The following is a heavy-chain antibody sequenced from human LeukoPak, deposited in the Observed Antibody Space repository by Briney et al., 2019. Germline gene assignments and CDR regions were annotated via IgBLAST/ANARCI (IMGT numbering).Heavy chain of an antibody. CDR3: AGRTLTFGGVMSDY. Sequence: GGSLRLSCAASGFTFSSYEMNWVRQAPGKGLEWVSYISSSGSTIYYADSVKGRFTISRDNAKNSLYLQMNRLRAEDTAVYYCAGRTLTFGGVMSDYWGQGTLVTVSS. D-gene: IGHD3-16*01. CDR1: GFTFSSYE. CDR2: ISSSGSTI. V-gene: IGHV3-48*03. J-gene: IGHJ4*02.